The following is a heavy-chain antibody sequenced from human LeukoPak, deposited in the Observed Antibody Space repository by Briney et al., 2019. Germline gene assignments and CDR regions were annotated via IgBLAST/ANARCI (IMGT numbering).Heavy chain of an antibody. CDR3: ARLSTVNSRDWSDP. D-gene: IGHD4-17*01. Sequence: ASVRVSCKASGDTFTDFYIHWVRQAPGQGVERVGWINPNTGGSNYEQKFQGRIILTRDTSISTAYMELSRLRFDDTALYYCARLSTVNSRDWSDPWGQGTLVTVSS. V-gene: IGHV1-2*02. J-gene: IGHJ5*02. CDR1: GDTFTDFY. CDR2: INPNTGGS.